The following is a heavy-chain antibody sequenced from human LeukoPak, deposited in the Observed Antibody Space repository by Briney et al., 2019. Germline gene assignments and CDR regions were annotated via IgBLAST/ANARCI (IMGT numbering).Heavy chain of an antibody. D-gene: IGHD2-2*01. CDR1: GYTFTGYY. CDR2: INPNSGGT. V-gene: IGHV1-2*02. Sequence: GASVKVSCKASGYTFTGYYMHWVRQAPGQGLEWMGWINPNSGGTNYAQKFQGRVTMTRETSISTAYMELSRLRSDDTAVYYCASGVVVTAAFSYYYGMDVWGQGTTVTVSS. J-gene: IGHJ6*02. CDR3: ASGVVVTAAFSYYYGMDV.